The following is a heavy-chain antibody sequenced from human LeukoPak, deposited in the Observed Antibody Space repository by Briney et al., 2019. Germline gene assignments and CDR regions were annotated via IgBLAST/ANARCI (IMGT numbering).Heavy chain of an antibody. J-gene: IGHJ4*02. V-gene: IGHV3-48*02. CDR2: ISSSSSTI. Sequence: GGSLRLSCAASGFTFSSYSMNWVRQAPGKGLEWVSYISSSSSTIYYADSVKGRFTISRDNAKNSLYLQMNSLRDGDTAVYYCARGLVVVAATPVDYWGQGTLVTVSS. D-gene: IGHD2-15*01. CDR3: ARGLVVVAATPVDY. CDR1: GFTFSSYS.